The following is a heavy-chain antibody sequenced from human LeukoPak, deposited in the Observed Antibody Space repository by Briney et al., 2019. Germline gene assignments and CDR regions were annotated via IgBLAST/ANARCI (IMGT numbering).Heavy chain of an antibody. Sequence: SETLSLTCTVSGGSISSSSYYWGWIRQPPGKGLEWIGSIYYSGSTYYNPSLKSRVTISVDTSKNQFSLKLSSVTAADTAVYYCARDWGYSYGKRRGVFDYWGQGTLVTVSS. J-gene: IGHJ4*02. V-gene: IGHV4-39*07. CDR2: IYYSGST. CDR1: GGSISSSSYY. D-gene: IGHD5-18*01. CDR3: ARDWGYSYGKRRGVFDY.